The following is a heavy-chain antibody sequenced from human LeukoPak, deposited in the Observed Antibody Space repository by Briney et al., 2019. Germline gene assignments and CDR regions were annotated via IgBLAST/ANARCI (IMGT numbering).Heavy chain of an antibody. J-gene: IGHJ4*02. CDR2: INPNSGGT. V-gene: IGHV1-2*06. D-gene: IGHD3-10*01. CDR3: ASPSKGFGDFDY. Sequence: ASVKVSCKATGYTFTGYYMHWVRQAPGQGLEWMGRINPNSGGTNYAQKFQGRVTMTRGTSISTAYMELSRLRSDDTAVYYCASPSKGFGDFDYWGQGTLVTVSS. CDR1: GYTFTGYY.